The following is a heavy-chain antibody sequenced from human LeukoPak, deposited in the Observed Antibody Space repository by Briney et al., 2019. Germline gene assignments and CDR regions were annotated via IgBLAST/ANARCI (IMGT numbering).Heavy chain of an antibody. CDR2: IYPGDSDT. CDR3: AGSANFRAGNNV. Sequence: GESLQISCYGSGYNFSSYWIGWVRHMPGKGLEWMGIIYPGDSDTRYSPSFRGQVTSSADKSISTAYLQWSSLKASDTAMYYCAGSANFRAGNNVWGQGTLVTVSS. CDR1: GYNFSSYW. V-gene: IGHV5-51*01. J-gene: IGHJ4*02. D-gene: IGHD5-24*01.